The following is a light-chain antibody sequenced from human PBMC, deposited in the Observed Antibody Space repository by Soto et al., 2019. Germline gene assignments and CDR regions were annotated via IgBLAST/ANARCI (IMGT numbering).Light chain of an antibody. J-gene: IGKJ3*01. CDR2: GAS. V-gene: IGKV3-20*01. CDR1: QSVNSSY. CDR3: QHYSSSPPEFT. Sequence: EIVLTQSPGTLSVSPGERVTLSCRASQSVNSSYLAWYQQRPGQAPRLLIFGASYRATGIPDRFSGSGSGTDFTLTISRLEPEDFAVYYCQHYSSSPPEFTFGPGTKVDSK.